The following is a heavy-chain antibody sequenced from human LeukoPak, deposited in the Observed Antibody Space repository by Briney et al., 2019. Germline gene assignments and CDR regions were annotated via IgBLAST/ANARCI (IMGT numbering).Heavy chain of an antibody. V-gene: IGHV4-39*07. J-gene: IGHJ6*02. CDR2: INHSGST. CDR3: AGGPRYGVLVGATANDYYYGMDV. D-gene: IGHD1-26*01. Sequence: SETLSLTCTVSGGSISSGGYYWSWIRQHPGKGLEWIGEINHSGSTNYNPSLKSRVTISVDTSKNQFSLKLSSVTAADTAVYYCAGGPRYGVLVGATANDYYYGMDVWGQGTTVTVSS. CDR1: GGSISSGGYY.